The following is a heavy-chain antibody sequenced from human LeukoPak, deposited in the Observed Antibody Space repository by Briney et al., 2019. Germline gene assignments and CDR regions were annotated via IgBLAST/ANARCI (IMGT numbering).Heavy chain of an antibody. CDR3: AKDPIPSCSSTSCLINWFDP. V-gene: IGHV3-9*01. CDR1: GFTFSSYA. CDR2: ISWNSGSI. Sequence: GGSLRLSCAASGFTFSSYAMSWVHQALGKGLEWVSGISWNSGSIGYADSVKGRFTISRHNAKNSLYLQMNSLRAEDTALYYCAKDPIPSCSSTSCLINWFDPWGQGTLVTVSS. J-gene: IGHJ5*02. D-gene: IGHD2-2*01.